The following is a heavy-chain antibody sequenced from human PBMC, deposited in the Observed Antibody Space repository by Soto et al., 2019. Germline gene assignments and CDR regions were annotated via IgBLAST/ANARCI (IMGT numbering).Heavy chain of an antibody. Sequence: SVKVSCKTSGGTFSSYPISWVLQAPGQGPEWMGGIIAVLGTPNYAQKFQGRVTIIADESTNTAYMELSSLRSEDTAVYYCAKVLDSSGYYQGPGYFDYWGQGTLVTVSS. D-gene: IGHD3-22*01. V-gene: IGHV1-69*13. CDR1: GGTFSSYP. J-gene: IGHJ4*02. CDR3: AKVLDSSGYYQGPGYFDY. CDR2: IIAVLGTP.